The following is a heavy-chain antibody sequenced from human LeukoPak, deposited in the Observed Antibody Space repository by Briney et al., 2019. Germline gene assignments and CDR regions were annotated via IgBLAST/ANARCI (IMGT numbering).Heavy chain of an antibody. CDR1: GFTFNIYN. V-gene: IGHV3-21*01. CDR3: ARGRGPSYYDSSGLQH. D-gene: IGHD3-22*01. Sequence: GGSLRLSCAASGFTFNIYNMNWVRQAPGKGLEWVSSIDSSGSYIYYADSLKGRFTISRDNAKNSLYLQMNSLRAEDTAVYYCARGRGPSYYDSSGLQHWGQGTLVTVSS. J-gene: IGHJ1*01. CDR2: IDSSGSYI.